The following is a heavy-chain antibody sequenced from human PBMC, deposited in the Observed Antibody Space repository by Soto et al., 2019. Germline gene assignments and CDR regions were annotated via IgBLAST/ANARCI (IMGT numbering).Heavy chain of an antibody. CDR1: GGTFSSYA. CDR2: IIPIFGTA. J-gene: IGHJ6*02. Sequence: QVQLVQSGAEVKKPGSSVKVSCKASGGTFSSYAITWVLQAPGHGLEWMGGIIPIFGTANYAQKFQGRVTITADESTSTAYMELSRLRSEDTAVYYCATEGDGSGSYYYGMDVWGQGTTVTVSS. D-gene: IGHD3-22*01. CDR3: ATEGDGSGSYYYGMDV. V-gene: IGHV1-69*12.